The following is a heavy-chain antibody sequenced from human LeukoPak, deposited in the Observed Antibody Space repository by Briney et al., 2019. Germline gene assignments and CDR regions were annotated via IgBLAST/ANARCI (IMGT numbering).Heavy chain of an antibody. J-gene: IGHJ4*02. CDR3: ARGTRITMVRGVIGDTFDY. CDR2: IYYSGST. D-gene: IGHD3-10*01. Sequence: SETLSLTCTVSGGSISSYYWSWIRQPPGKGLEWIGCIYYSGSTNYNPSFKSRVTISVDTSKNQFSLKLSSVTAADTAVYYCARGTRITMVRGVIGDTFDYWGQGTLVTVSS. V-gene: IGHV4-59*01. CDR1: GGSISSYY.